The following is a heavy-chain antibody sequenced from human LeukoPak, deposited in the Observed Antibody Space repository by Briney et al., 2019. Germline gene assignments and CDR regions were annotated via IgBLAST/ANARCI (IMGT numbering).Heavy chain of an antibody. D-gene: IGHD4-17*01. CDR2: ISAYNGNT. V-gene: IGHV1-18*01. CDR1: GYTFTSYG. J-gene: IGHJ4*02. CDR3: ARGRWGNDYGDEGY. Sequence: ASVKVSCKASGYTFTSYGISWVRQAPGQGLEWMGWISAYNGNTNYAQKLQGRVTMTTDTSTSTAYMELRSLRSDDTAVYYCARGRWGNDYGDEGYSRQGTLVTVSS.